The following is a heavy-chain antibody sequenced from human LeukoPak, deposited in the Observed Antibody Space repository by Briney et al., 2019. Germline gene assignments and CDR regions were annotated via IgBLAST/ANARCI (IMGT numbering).Heavy chain of an antibody. J-gene: IGHJ5*02. CDR2: VYYRGST. CDR3: ARRWATTDYYNVLEP. V-gene: IGHV4-59*11. D-gene: IGHD1-26*01. Sequence: SETLSLTCTVSGDSISSHFWTWIRQPPRKGLEFIGYVYYRGSTYYNTSLKSRVTISVDTSKNQFSLNLNSVTTADTAVYYCARRWATTDYYNVLEPWGQGTLVTVSS. CDR1: GDSISSHF.